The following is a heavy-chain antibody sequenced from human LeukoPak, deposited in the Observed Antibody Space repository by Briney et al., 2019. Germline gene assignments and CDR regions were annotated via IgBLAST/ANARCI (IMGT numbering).Heavy chain of an antibody. V-gene: IGHV4-4*02. CDR2: IYHSGST. D-gene: IGHD4-17*01. J-gene: IGHJ4*02. CDR1: GGSISSSNW. Sequence: SGTLSLTCAVSGGSISSSNWWSWVRQPPGKGLEWIGEIYHSGSTNYNPSLKSRVTISVDTSKNQFSLKLSSVTAADTAVYYCARDRASLYGDYPFDYWGQGTLVTVSS. CDR3: ARDRASLYGDYPFDY.